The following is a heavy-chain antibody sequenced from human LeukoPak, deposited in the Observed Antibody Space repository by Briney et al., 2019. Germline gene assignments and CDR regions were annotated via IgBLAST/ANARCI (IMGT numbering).Heavy chain of an antibody. D-gene: IGHD6-6*01. Sequence: SETLSLTCTVSGGSISSGDYYWSWIRQPPGKGLEWIGYIYYSGSTYYNPSLKSRVTISVDTSKYQFSLKLSSVTAADTAVYYCARDRVSYYYYYLDVWGKGTTVTVSS. V-gene: IGHV4-30-4*08. CDR1: GGSISSGDYY. CDR3: ARDRVSYYYYYLDV. J-gene: IGHJ6*03. CDR2: IYYSGST.